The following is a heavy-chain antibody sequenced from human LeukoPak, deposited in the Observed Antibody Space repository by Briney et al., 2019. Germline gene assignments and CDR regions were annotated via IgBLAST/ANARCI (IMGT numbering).Heavy chain of an antibody. Sequence: GASVKVSCKASGYTFTSYAMHWVRQAPGQRLEWMGWINAGNGNTKYSQKFQGRVTITRDTSASTAYMELSSLRSEDTAVYYCARWTVRRDAFDIWGQGTMVTVSS. CDR2: INAGNGNT. CDR3: ARWTVRRDAFDI. CDR1: GYTFTSYA. D-gene: IGHD3-10*01. V-gene: IGHV1-3*01. J-gene: IGHJ3*02.